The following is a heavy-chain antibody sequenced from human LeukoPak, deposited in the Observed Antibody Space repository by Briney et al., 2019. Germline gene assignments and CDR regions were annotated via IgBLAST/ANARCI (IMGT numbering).Heavy chain of an antibody. CDR2: ISGSSSYI. J-gene: IGHJ6*02. Sequence: PGGSLRLSCAVSGFTFSSYSMNWVRQAPGKGLEWVSCISGSSSYIYYADSVKGRFTISRDNAKNSLYLQMNSLRAEDTAVYYCARRTVTTYYYYGMDVWGQGTTVTVSS. D-gene: IGHD4-11*01. CDR3: ARRTVTTYYYYGMDV. CDR1: GFTFSSYS. V-gene: IGHV3-21*01.